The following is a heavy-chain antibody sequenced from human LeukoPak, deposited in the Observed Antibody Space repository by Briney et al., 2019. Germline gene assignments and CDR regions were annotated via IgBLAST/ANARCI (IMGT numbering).Heavy chain of an antibody. CDR3: ARALYGGDRIDY. Sequence: PGGSLRLSCAASGFTFSSYSMNWVRQAPGKGLGWVSSISSSSYIYYADSVKGRFTISRDNAKNLLYLQMNSLRAEDTAVYYCARALYGGDRIDYWGQGTLVTVSS. CDR2: ISSSSYI. D-gene: IGHD4-23*01. CDR1: GFTFSSYS. V-gene: IGHV3-21*01. J-gene: IGHJ4*02.